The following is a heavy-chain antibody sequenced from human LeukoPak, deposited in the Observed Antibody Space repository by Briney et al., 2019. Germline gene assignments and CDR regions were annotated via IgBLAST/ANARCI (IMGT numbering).Heavy chain of an antibody. CDR3: AREGCSSSSCYMGSGWFDP. CDR1: GYTFTRYY. Sequence: ASVKVSCKASGYTFTRYYMHWVRQAPGQGLEWMGMINPSGGSTSYAQKFQGRVTMTRDTSTSTVYMELSSLRSEDTAVYYCAREGCSSSSCYMGSGWFDPWGQGTLVTVSS. CDR2: INPSGGST. V-gene: IGHV1-46*01. J-gene: IGHJ5*02. D-gene: IGHD2-2*01.